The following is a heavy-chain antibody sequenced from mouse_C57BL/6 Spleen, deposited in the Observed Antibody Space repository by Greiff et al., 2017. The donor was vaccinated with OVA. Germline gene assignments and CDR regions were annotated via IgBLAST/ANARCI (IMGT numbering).Heavy chain of an antibody. CDR2: INPGSGGT. V-gene: IGHV1-54*01. Sequence: QVQLQQSGAELVRPGTSVKVSCKASGYAFTNYLIEWVKQRPGQGLEWIGVINPGSGGTNYNEKFKGKATLTADKSSSTAYMQLSSLTSEDSAVYFCARSLYGYDGSWFAYWGQGTLVTVSA. J-gene: IGHJ3*01. CDR1: GYAFTNYL. CDR3: ARSLYGYDGSWFAY. D-gene: IGHD2-2*01.